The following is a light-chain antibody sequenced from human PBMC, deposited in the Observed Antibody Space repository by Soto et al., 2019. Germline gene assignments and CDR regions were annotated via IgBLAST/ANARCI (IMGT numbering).Light chain of an antibody. CDR1: QSISSW. J-gene: IGKJ1*01. CDR2: DAS. V-gene: IGKV1-5*01. Sequence: DIKTTQPPSSASASVGDRVTITCRASQSISSWLAWYQQKPGKAPKLLIYDASSLESGVPSRFSGSGSGTEFTLTISSLQPEDFATYYCLQHNSYPWTFGQGTKVDI. CDR3: LQHNSYPWT.